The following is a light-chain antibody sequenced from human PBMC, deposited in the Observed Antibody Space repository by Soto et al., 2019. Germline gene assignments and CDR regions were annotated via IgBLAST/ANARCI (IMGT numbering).Light chain of an antibody. CDR1: SXDVGGYNY. CDR3: SSYTSSRTHYV. CDR2: EVS. Sequence: QSVLTQPASVSGSPGQSITISCTGTSXDVGGYNYVSWYQHHPGKAPKLMIFEVSNRPSGVSNRFSGSKSGNTASLTISGLQAEDEADYYCSSYTSSRTHYVFGTGTKITVL. J-gene: IGLJ1*01. V-gene: IGLV2-14*01.